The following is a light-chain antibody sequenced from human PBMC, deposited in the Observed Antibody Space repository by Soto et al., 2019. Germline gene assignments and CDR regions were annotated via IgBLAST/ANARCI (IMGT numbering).Light chain of an antibody. J-gene: IGKJ5*01. CDR1: QSVSSY. Sequence: IVLAQSPATLSWSPGERATLSCRASQSVSSYLAWFQQKPGQAPRLLIYHASNRATGVPARFSGSGSGTDFTLTISSLAPEDFAVYYCQQRTNWPPITSGQGTRLEIK. CDR3: QQRTNWPPIT. CDR2: HAS. V-gene: IGKV3-11*01.